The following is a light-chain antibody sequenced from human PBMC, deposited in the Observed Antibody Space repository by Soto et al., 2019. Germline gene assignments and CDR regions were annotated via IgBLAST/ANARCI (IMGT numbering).Light chain of an antibody. CDR1: QDINNW. CDR3: QQANSFQLT. J-gene: IGKJ4*01. CDR2: TTS. V-gene: IGKV1D-12*01. Sequence: DIQVTQSPSSVSASVGDRVTITCRASQDINNWLAWYQQKPGKAPKLLIYTTSNLQSGVPSRFSGSRSGTDFTLTISSLQPEDFATYYCQQANSFQLTFGGGTKVEIK.